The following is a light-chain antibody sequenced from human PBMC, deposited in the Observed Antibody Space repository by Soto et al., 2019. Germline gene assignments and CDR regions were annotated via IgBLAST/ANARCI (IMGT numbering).Light chain of an antibody. CDR2: FAS. Sequence: EIVMTQSPATLSVSPGERATLSCRASQSMYNNLAWYQQKPGQAPRLLIYFASTRATGIPARFSGSGSGTEYTLTISSLQSEDFAVYYCQQYNNSPLTFGGGTKVEI. CDR3: QQYNNSPLT. V-gene: IGKV3-15*01. J-gene: IGKJ4*01. CDR1: QSMYNN.